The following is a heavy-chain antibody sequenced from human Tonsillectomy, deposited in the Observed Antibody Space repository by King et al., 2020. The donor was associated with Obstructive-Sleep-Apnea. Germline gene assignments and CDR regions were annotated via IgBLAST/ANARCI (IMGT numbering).Heavy chain of an antibody. CDR1: GFTFSSDG. Sequence: VQLVESGGGVVQPGRSLRLSCAASGFTFSSDGMHWVRQAPGKGLEWVSVIWYDGSNKYYADSVKGRFTISRDNSKNTLYLQMNSLRAEDTAVYYCARLQEDSSSWSLDYWGQGTLVTVSS. D-gene: IGHD6-13*01. J-gene: IGHJ4*02. V-gene: IGHV3-33*01. CDR3: ARLQEDSSSWSLDY. CDR2: IWYDGSNK.